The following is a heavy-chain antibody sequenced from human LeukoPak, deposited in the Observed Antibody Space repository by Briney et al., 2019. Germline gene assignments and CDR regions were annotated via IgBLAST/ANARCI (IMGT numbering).Heavy chain of an antibody. CDR3: ARETMIVGSVMFDP. D-gene: IGHD3-22*01. Sequence: GGSLRLSCVGSGFTFSTYVLHWVRQAPGKGLEWVAVVSFQPNVQYYADSVKGRFTISRDNSKNTLYLQMNSLRAEDTAVYYCARETMIVGSVMFDPWGQGTLVTVSS. J-gene: IGHJ5*02. CDR2: VSFQPNVQ. CDR1: GFTFSTYV. V-gene: IGHV3-30*04.